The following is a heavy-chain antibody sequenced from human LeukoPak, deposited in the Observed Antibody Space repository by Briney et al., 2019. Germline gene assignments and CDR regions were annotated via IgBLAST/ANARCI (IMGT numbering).Heavy chain of an antibody. CDR3: ARVVFVGATVTTSGAFDI. J-gene: IGHJ3*02. D-gene: IGHD4-17*01. CDR1: GGTFSSYA. V-gene: IGHV1-69*06. Sequence: ASVKVSCKASGGTFSSYAISWVRQAPGQGLEWMGGIIPIFGTANYAQKFQGRVTITADKSTSTAYMELSSLRSEDTAVYYCARVVFVGATVTTSGAFDIWGQGTMVTVSS. CDR2: IIPIFGTA.